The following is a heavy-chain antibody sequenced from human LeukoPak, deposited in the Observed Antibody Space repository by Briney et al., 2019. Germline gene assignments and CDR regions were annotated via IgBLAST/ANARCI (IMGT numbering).Heavy chain of an antibody. CDR1: GFTFDDYA. V-gene: IGHV3-9*01. CDR2: ISWNSGSI. J-gene: IGHJ3*02. CDR3: ARLLDAFDI. Sequence: GGSLRLSCAASGFTFDDYAMHWVRQAPGKGLEWVSGISWNSGSIGYADSVKGRFTISRDNAKNSLYLQKNSLRAEDTALYYCARLLDAFDIWGQGTMVTVSS.